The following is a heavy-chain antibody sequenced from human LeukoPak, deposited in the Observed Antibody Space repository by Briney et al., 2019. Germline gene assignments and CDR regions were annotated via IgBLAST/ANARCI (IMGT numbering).Heavy chain of an antibody. CDR3: AREPLDCNGGSCFGGDTAFDI. Sequence: SETLSLTCAVSGGSINKSNWWSWVRQPPGKGLGWIGEIYHSGSTNYNPSLKSRVTISVDKSKNQFSLNLSSVTAADTAVYYCAREPLDCNGGSCFGGDTAFDIWGQGTMVSVSS. D-gene: IGHD2-15*01. CDR1: GGSINKSNW. J-gene: IGHJ3*02. V-gene: IGHV4-4*02. CDR2: IYHSGST.